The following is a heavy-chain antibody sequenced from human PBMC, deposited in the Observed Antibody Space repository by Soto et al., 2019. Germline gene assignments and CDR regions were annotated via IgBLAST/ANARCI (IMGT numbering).Heavy chain of an antibody. Sequence: QVQLVQSGAEVKKPGASVKVSCKASGYTFTSYGTNWVRQAPGQGLEWMGWISTYNGNTNYAQKFQGRVTVTTDTSTTTAYMELRSLRSDDTAIYYCALGFTSCSGGSCPDYWGQGTLVTVSS. CDR1: GYTFTSYG. CDR3: ALGFTSCSGGSCPDY. J-gene: IGHJ4*02. V-gene: IGHV1-18*01. D-gene: IGHD2-15*01. CDR2: ISTYNGNT.